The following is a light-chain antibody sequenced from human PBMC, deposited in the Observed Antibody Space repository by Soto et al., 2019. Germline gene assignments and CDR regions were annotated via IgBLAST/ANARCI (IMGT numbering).Light chain of an antibody. CDR3: QQRYNWPRT. CDR1: QSVRSN. CDR2: DAS. Sequence: EIVLTQSPATLSLSPGERATLSCRASQSVRSNLAWYQHKPGQAPRLLIYDASNRATGIPGRFSGSGTGTDIALTISNLEPEDFAVYYCQQRYNWPRTFGPGAKVEIK. J-gene: IGKJ1*01. V-gene: IGKV3-11*01.